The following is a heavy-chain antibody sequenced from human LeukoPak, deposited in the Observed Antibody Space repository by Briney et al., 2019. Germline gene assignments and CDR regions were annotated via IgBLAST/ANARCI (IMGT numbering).Heavy chain of an antibody. Sequence: GGSLRLSCAASGFTFSSYWMSWDRQAPGKGLEWVANIKQDGSEKYYVDSVKGRFTISRDNAKNSLYLQMNSLRAEDTAVYYCARGDFWSGYANDYWGQGTLVTVSS. D-gene: IGHD3-3*01. CDR3: ARGDFWSGYANDY. CDR2: IKQDGSEK. CDR1: GFTFSSYW. V-gene: IGHV3-7*01. J-gene: IGHJ4*02.